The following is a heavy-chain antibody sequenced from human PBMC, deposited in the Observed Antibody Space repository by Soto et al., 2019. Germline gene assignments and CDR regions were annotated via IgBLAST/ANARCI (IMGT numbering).Heavy chain of an antibody. Sequence: DVQLLESGGGLVQPGGSLRLSCAASGFTFSNYAMSWVRQAPGKGLEWVSTISGGGDSTYYADSVKGRFTISRDNSKNTLYLQGNSLRAEDTAAYYCAKRSLTPAAMKSPFDYWGQGTLVTVSS. CDR2: ISGGGDST. D-gene: IGHD2-2*01. CDR1: GFTFSNYA. CDR3: AKRSLTPAAMKSPFDY. J-gene: IGHJ4*02. V-gene: IGHV3-23*01.